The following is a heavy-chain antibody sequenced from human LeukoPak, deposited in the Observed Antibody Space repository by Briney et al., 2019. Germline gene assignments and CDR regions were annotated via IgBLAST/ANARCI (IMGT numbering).Heavy chain of an antibody. CDR3: ARDPNGDYIGAFEF. V-gene: IGHV3-23*01. D-gene: IGHD4-17*01. Sequence: GGSLTLSCAASGFIFSNHAVMWVRQAPGEGLGWVSAINSGGAPRYADSVKGRFTISRDNSKNMLYLQMNSLRAEDTAQYFCARDPNGDYIGAFEFWGQGTGVTVSS. CDR2: INSGGAP. CDR1: GFIFSNHA. J-gene: IGHJ3*01.